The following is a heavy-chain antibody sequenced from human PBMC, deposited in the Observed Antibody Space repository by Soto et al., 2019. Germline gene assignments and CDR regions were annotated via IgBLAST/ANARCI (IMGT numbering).Heavy chain of an antibody. CDR2: IWFDGSKQ. CDR1: GFSFSSYG. J-gene: IGHJ6*02. V-gene: IGHV3-33*01. Sequence: QVQLVESGGGVVQPGRSLRLSCAASGFSFSSYGIHWVRQAPGKGQQWVAGIWFDGSKQYYADSVKGRFTVSRDNSKNTLYLQMNSLRAEDTAVYYCARELLYGSGSRDFHYYGMDVWGQGTTVTVSS. D-gene: IGHD3-10*01. CDR3: ARELLYGSGSRDFHYYGMDV.